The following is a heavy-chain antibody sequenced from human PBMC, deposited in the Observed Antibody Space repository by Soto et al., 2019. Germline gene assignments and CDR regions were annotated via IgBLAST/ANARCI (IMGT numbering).Heavy chain of an antibody. V-gene: IGHV1-2*04. J-gene: IGHJ3*01. CDR3: ARGGSGHYYNIIGAMDV. Sequence: QVQLVQPGAEVKKPGASVKVSCKSSGYSFSGHFIHWVRQAPGQGLEWMGWINPKTGGTNYAQKFRDWVNMTRDTSINTLYMEVKRLRADDTAVYYCARGGSGHYYNIIGAMDVWGRGTMVTVSP. D-gene: IGHD3-10*01. CDR1: GYSFSGHF. CDR2: INPKTGGT.